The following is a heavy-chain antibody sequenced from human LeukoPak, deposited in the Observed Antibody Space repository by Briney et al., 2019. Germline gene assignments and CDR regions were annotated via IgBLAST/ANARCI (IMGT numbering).Heavy chain of an antibody. CDR3: AKGTGDAGYYFDY. V-gene: IGHV3-23*01. Sequence: GGSLRLSCAVSGFTFNSYAMNWVRQAPGKGLEWVSGIRVGGETHYADSVKGRFTISRDNSENTLYLQMSGLRVEDTAVYHCAKGTGDAGYYFDYWGQGTLVTVSS. J-gene: IGHJ4*02. CDR2: IRVGGET. CDR1: GFTFNSYA. D-gene: IGHD7-27*01.